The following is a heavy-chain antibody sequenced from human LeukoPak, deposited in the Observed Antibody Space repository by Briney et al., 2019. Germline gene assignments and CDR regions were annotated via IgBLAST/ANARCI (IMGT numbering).Heavy chain of an antibody. J-gene: IGHJ4*02. D-gene: IGHD5-18*01. V-gene: IGHV3-30*01. CDR1: GFTFSSYA. CDR2: ISYDGSNE. CDR3: ASGGYSSGFDY. Sequence: PGRSLRLSCAASGFTFSSYAMHWVRQAPGKGLEWVAVISYDGSNEYYADSVKGRFTISRDNSKNTLYLQMNSLRAEDTAVYYCASGGYSSGFDYWGQGTLVTVSS.